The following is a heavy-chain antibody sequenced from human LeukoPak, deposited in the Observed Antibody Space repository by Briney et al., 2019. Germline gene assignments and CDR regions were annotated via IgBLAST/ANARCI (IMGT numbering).Heavy chain of an antibody. Sequence: SETLSLTCTVSGGSISSSSYYWGWIRQPPGKGLEWIGSIYYSGSTYYNPSLKSRVTISVDTSKNQFSLKLSSVTAADTAVYYCASRRTGGSWILMAYWGQGIQVTVSS. V-gene: IGHV4-39*01. D-gene: IGHD6-13*01. CDR3: ASRRTGGSWILMAY. J-gene: IGHJ4*02. CDR2: IYYSGST. CDR1: GGSISSSSYY.